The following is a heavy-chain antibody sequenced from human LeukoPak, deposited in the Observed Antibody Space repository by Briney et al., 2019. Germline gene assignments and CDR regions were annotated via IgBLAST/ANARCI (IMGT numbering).Heavy chain of an antibody. Sequence: GGSLRLSCAASGFTFSDYYMSWIRQAPGKGLEWVSYISSSSSYTNYADSVKGRFPISRDNAKNSLYLQMNSLRAEDTAVYYCARDQYGDCLPDYWGQGTLVTVSS. D-gene: IGHD4-17*01. CDR3: ARDQYGDCLPDY. V-gene: IGHV3-11*05. J-gene: IGHJ4*02. CDR1: GFTFSDYY. CDR2: ISSSSSYT.